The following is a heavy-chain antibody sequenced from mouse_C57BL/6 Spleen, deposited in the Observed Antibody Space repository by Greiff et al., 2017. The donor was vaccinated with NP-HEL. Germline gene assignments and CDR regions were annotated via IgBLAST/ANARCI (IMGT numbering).Heavy chain of an antibody. CDR1: GYAFSSSW. CDR2: IYPGDGDT. J-gene: IGHJ1*03. CDR3: ARPSCYGSSYWSFGG. D-gene: IGHD1-1*01. V-gene: IGHV1-82*01. Sequence: QVQLQQSGPELVKPGASVKISCKASGYAFSSSWMNWVKQRPGKGLEWIGRIYPGDGDTNYNGKFKGKATMTADKSSSTAYMQLSSLTSEDSAVYFCARPSCYGSSYWSFGGWGTGTTVTVSS.